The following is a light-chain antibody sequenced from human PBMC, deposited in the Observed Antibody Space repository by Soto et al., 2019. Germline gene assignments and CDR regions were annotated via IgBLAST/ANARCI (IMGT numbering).Light chain of an antibody. J-gene: IGLJ1*01. CDR1: SSDVGGYNY. Sequence: QSALTQPPSGSGSPGQSVTISCTGTSSDVGGYNYVSWYQQHPGKAPKLMIYEVSKRPSGVPDRFSGSKSGNTASLTVSGLQAEDEADYYCSSYAGSILYVFGTGTKVTVL. CDR3: SSYAGSILYV. CDR2: EVS. V-gene: IGLV2-8*01.